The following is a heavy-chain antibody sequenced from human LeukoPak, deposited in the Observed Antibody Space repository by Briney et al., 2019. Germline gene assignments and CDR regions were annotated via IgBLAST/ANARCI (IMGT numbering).Heavy chain of an antibody. V-gene: IGHV1-46*01. J-gene: IGHJ4*02. CDR2: INPSGGST. D-gene: IGHD6-19*01. CDR1: GYTFTSDY. Sequence: ASVKVSCKXSGYTFTSDYMHWVRQAPRQGLEWMGLINPSGGSTSYAQKFQGRVTMTRDTSTSTVYMELSSLRSEDTAVYYCARDRRYSSGRYVKLSSYYFDYWGQGTLVTVSS. CDR3: ARDRRYSSGRYVKLSSYYFDY.